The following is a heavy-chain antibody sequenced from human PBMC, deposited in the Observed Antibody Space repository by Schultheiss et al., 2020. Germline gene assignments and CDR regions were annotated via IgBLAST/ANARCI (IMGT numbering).Heavy chain of an antibody. CDR1: GGSISGYY. Sequence: SETLSLTCTVSGGSISGYYWSWIRQPPGKGLEWIGYIYYNGSTNYNPSLKSRVTISRDTSKNQFSLELRSVTAADTATYYCAKTSRPYCSGMSCNSPYYYMDDWGKGTTVTVSS. V-gene: IGHV4-59*01. J-gene: IGHJ6*03. D-gene: IGHD2-15*01. CDR2: IYYNGST. CDR3: AKTSRPYCSGMSCNSPYYYMDD.